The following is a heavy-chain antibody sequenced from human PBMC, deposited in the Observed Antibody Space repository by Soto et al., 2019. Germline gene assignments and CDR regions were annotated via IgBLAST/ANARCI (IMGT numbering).Heavy chain of an antibody. V-gene: IGHV4-30-4*01. Sequence: SETLSLTCTVSGGSISSDNYYWSWIRQPPGKGLEWIGYIYYSGSTYYSPSLKSRLIISLDTSKNQFSLKLSSVTAADTAVYYCASTSYFENSSSAYWGQGTLVT. CDR3: ASTSYFENSSSAY. J-gene: IGHJ4*02. CDR1: GGSISSDNYY. D-gene: IGHD3-22*01. CDR2: IYYSGST.